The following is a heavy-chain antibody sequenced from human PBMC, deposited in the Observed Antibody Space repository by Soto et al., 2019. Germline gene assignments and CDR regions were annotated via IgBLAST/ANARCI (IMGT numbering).Heavy chain of an antibody. Sequence: EVQLLESGGGLVQPGGSLRLSCAASGFTFSSYAMSWVRQAPVKGLEWVSAISGSGGSTYYADSVKGRYTISGDNSKNTLCLQMNSLTAEDTAVYYCDKALTSTTVTTRPHDYWGQGTLVTVST. V-gene: IGHV3-23*01. CDR2: ISGSGGST. CDR3: DKALTSTTVTTRPHDY. D-gene: IGHD4-17*01. J-gene: IGHJ4*02. CDR1: GFTFSSYA.